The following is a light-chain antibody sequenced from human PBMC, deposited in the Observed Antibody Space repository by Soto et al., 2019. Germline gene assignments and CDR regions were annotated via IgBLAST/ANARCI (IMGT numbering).Light chain of an antibody. Sequence: LTQPPSVSGAPGQRVTISCTGSSSNIGAGYDVHWYQQLPGTAPKLLIYGNSNRPSGVPDRFSGSKSGTSASLAITGLQAEDEADYYCQSYDSSLSGYVFGTGTRSPS. V-gene: IGLV1-40*01. CDR2: GNS. CDR1: SSNIGAGYD. CDR3: QSYDSSLSGYV. J-gene: IGLJ1*01.